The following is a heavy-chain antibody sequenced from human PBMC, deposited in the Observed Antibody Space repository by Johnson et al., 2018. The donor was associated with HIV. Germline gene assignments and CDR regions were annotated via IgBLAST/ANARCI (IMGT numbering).Heavy chain of an antibody. CDR2: IRYDGSNK. J-gene: IGHJ3*02. CDR1: GFTFSTFA. V-gene: IGHV3-30*02. CDR3: AKESKWESRTPHAFDI. Sequence: QMQLVESGGGVVQPGRSLRLSCAASGFTFSTFAIHWVRQAPGKGLEWVALIRYDGSNKSYADSVQGRFPISRDNSKNTLYLQMKSLRAEDTAVYYCAKESKWESRTPHAFDIWGQGTMVTVSS. D-gene: IGHD1-26*01.